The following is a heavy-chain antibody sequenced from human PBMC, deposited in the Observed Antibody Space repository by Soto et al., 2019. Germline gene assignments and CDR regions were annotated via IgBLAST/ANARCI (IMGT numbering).Heavy chain of an antibody. V-gene: IGHV3-21*01. CDR3: ARADCSSTSCPRIGVGMDV. D-gene: IGHD2-2*01. CDR2: ISSSSSYI. Sequence: KPGGSLRLSCAASGFTFSSYSMNWVRQAPGKGLEWVSSISSSSSYIYYADSVKGRFTISRDNAKNSLYLQMNSLRAEDTAVYYCARADCSSTSCPRIGVGMDVWGQGTTVTVSS. CDR1: GFTFSSYS. J-gene: IGHJ6*02.